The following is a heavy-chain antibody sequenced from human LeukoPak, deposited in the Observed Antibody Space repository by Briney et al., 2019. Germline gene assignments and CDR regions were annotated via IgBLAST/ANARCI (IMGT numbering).Heavy chain of an antibody. V-gene: IGHV1-46*01. CDR2: INPSGGST. CDR3: ASMPQSFDSSGPXXXIDY. J-gene: IGHJ4*02. CDR1: GYTFTSYY. Sequence: ASVKVSCKASGYTFTSYYMHWVRQAPGQGPEWMGIINPSGGSTSYAQKFQGRVTMTRDTSTSTVYMELSSLRSEDTAVYYCASMPQSFDSSGPXXXIDYWGQGTLVTVSS. D-gene: IGHD3-22*01.